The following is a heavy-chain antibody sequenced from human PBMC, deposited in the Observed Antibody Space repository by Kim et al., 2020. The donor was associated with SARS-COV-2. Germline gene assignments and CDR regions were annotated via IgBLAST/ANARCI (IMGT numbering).Heavy chain of an antibody. CDR1: GFTFSSYS. V-gene: IGHV3-21*01. CDR2: ISSSSSYI. J-gene: IGHJ4*02. CDR3: ARVGFYCSSTSCHLDY. D-gene: IGHD2-2*01. Sequence: GGSLRLSCAASGFTFSSYSMNWVRQAPGKGLEWVSSISSSSSYIYYADSVKGRFTISRDNAKNSLYLQMNSLRAEDTAVYYCARVGFYCSSTSCHLDYWGQGTLVTVSS.